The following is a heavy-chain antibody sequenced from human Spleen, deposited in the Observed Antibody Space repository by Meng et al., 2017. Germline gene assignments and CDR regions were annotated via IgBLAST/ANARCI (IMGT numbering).Heavy chain of an antibody. CDR1: GGSISGYF. CDR2: VYSTGSA. Sequence: QVQLQESGPGLVKPSATLSLICDVSGGSISGYFWTWIRQPAGKGLEWIGRVYSTGSANYNPSLKSRVTMSVDRSKNQFSLQLTSVTAADTAVYYCARGVGSLDFWGQGTLVTVSS. D-gene: IGHD5/OR15-5a*01. J-gene: IGHJ4*02. CDR3: ARGVGSLDF. V-gene: IGHV4-4*07.